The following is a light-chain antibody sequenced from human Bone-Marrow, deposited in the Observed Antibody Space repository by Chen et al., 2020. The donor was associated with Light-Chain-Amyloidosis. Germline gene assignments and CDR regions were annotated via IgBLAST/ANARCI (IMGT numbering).Light chain of an antibody. CDR2: KDN. V-gene: IGLV3-25*03. CDR3: QSADSSGTYEVI. CDR1: ALAKQY. J-gene: IGLJ2*01. Sequence: SNELTQPPSVSVSPGQTARITCSGDALAKQYAYWYQHKPGQAPVVIVYKDNQRPSGIPERFSGSTSGTIVTLTISGVQTEDEADYYCQSADSSGTYEVIFGGGTKLTVL.